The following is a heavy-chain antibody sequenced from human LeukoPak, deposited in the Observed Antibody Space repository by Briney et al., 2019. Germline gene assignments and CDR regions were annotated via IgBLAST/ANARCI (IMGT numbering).Heavy chain of an antibody. CDR3: ARDRGYYDSSGYPSYNWFDP. Sequence: GGSLRLSCAASGFTFSSYWMHWVRQAPGKGLVWVSRINPDGTTMNYADSVKGRFTISRDNAKNSLYLQMNSLRAEDTAVYYCARDRGYYDSSGYPSYNWFDPWGQGTLVTVSS. D-gene: IGHD3-22*01. J-gene: IGHJ5*02. CDR1: GFTFSSYW. V-gene: IGHV3-74*01. CDR2: INPDGTTM.